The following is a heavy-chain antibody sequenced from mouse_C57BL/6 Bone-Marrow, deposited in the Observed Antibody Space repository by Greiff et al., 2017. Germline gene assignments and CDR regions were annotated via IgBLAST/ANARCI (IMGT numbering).Heavy chain of an antibody. V-gene: IGHV1-81*01. D-gene: IGHD1-1*01. CDR3: ERRGSAVVRYFDV. Sequence: VQLQQSGAELARPGASVKLSCKASGYTFTSYGIRWVKQRTGQGLEWIGEIYPRSGNTYYNEKFMGKATLTANKSSSTPYMEPLSLTSADSAVPFCERRGSAVVRYFDVWGTGTTVTVSS. J-gene: IGHJ1*03. CDR1: GYTFTSYG. CDR2: IYPRSGNT.